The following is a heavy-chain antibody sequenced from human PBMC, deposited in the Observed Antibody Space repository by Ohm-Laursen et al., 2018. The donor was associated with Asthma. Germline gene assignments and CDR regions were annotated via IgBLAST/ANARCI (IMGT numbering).Heavy chain of an antibody. D-gene: IGHD3-3*01. CDR1: GYTFTSYG. CDR2: ISAYNGNT. V-gene: IGHV1-18*04. Sequence: GASVKVSCKASGYTFTSYGISWVRQAPGQGLEWMGWISAYNGNTNYAQKLQGRVTMTTDTSTSTAYMELRSLRSDDTAVYYCARSKGYDFWSGYFFDYLGQGALVTVSS. J-gene: IGHJ4*02. CDR3: ARSKGYDFWSGYFFDY.